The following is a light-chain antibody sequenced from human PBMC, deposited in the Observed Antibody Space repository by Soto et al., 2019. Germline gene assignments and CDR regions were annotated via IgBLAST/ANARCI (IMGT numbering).Light chain of an antibody. Sequence: DVVMTQSPLSLPVTLGQPASISCKSTQGLVYSDGNIYLNWFHQSPGQSPRCLIHKISDRDSGVPERFSGSGSGTDFTLEISKVEAEDVGIYYCMQGTHWPFTFGQGTKLEL. V-gene: IGKV2-30*01. CDR2: KIS. CDR1: QGLVYSDGNIY. J-gene: IGKJ2*01. CDR3: MQGTHWPFT.